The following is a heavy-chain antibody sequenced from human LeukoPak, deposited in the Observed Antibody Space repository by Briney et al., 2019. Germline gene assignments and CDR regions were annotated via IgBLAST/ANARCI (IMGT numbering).Heavy chain of an antibody. CDR3: ARDPTTVVTLPYYFDD. CDR2: INHSGNT. J-gene: IGHJ4*02. CDR1: GGSFIGSH. Sequence: PSETLSLTCAVSGGSFIGSHWNWIRQPPGKGLEWIAEINHSGNTNYNPSLKSRVTISVDTSKNQFSLKLRSVTAADTAVYYCARDPTTVVTLPYYFDDWGQGTLVTVSS. D-gene: IGHD4-23*01. V-gene: IGHV4-34*01.